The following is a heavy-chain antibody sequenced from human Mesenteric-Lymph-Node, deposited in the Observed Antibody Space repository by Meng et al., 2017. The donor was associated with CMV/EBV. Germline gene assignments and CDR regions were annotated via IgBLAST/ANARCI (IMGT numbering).Heavy chain of an antibody. J-gene: IGHJ4*02. CDR1: GFTFSSYG. D-gene: IGHD5-18*01. V-gene: IGHV3-33*03. Sequence: GGSLRLSCAASGFTFSSYGMHWVRQAPGKGLEWVAVIWYDGSNKYYADSVKGRFTISRDKSKNTLYLQMNSLRAEDTAVYYCAKDRTAMAYFDYWGQGTLVTVSS. CDR2: IWYDGSNK. CDR3: AKDRTAMAYFDY.